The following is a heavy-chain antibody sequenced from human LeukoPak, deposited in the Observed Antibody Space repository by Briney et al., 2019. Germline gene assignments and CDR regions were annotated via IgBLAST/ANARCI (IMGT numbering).Heavy chain of an antibody. CDR3: AREGTNFDSSGPDY. Sequence: GGSLRLSCAASGFTFSSYSMNWVRQAAGKGLEWVSSISPSSSYIHYADSMKGRFTISRDNAKTSLYLQMNSLREEDTAVYYCAREGTNFDSSGPDYWGQGTLVTVSS. D-gene: IGHD3-22*01. V-gene: IGHV3-21*01. CDR1: GFTFSSYS. CDR2: ISPSSSYI. J-gene: IGHJ4*02.